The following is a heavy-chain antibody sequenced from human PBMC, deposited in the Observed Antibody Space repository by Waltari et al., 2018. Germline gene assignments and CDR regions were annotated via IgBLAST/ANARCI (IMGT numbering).Heavy chain of an antibody. D-gene: IGHD6-19*01. V-gene: IGHV3-7*01. CDR3: ATSGWYCFDY. CDR1: GFPLRSFW. J-gene: IGHJ4*02. CDR2: IKQDGSEK. Sequence: EVQLVESGGGLVQPGGSMSLSCAASGFPLRSFWMNWVRQTPGKGLEWVAGIKQDGSEKYYADSVKGRFTISRDNAKNSLYLQMNSLRAEDTAVYYCATSGWYCFDYWGQGTLVTVSS.